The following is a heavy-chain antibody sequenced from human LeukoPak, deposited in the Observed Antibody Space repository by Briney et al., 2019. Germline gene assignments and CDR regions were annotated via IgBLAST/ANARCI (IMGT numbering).Heavy chain of an antibody. D-gene: IGHD3-22*01. J-gene: IGHJ5*02. V-gene: IGHV1-46*01. CDR3: ARGDVLDRSVYNWFDP. CDR1: GYTFTSYF. CDR2: INPNHGTT. Sequence: ASVNETCKASGYTFTSYFIHWVRQAPGQGLEWMGIINPNHGTTTYAQKFQGRVTMTRDTSTSTVYMELSSLRSEDTALYYCARGDVLDRSVYNWFDPWGEGTLVIVSS.